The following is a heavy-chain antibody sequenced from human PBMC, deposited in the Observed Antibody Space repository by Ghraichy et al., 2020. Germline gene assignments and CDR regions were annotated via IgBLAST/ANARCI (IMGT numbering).Heavy chain of an antibody. CDR3: AKGLRDTGYYFDY. Sequence: GESLRLSCAASEFTLSNYAMSWVRQAPGKGLEWVSAIRVGGNTYYADSVKGRFTISRDTSKNTLYLQMNSLGGEDTAVYYCAKGLRDTGYYFDYWGQGTLVSVSS. V-gene: IGHV3-23*01. J-gene: IGHJ4*02. CDR2: IRVGGNT. CDR1: EFTLSNYA. D-gene: IGHD3-16*01.